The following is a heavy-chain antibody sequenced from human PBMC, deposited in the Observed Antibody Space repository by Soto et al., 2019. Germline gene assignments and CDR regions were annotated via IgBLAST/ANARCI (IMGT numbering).Heavy chain of an antibody. CDR3: ARRGYSSSWYYYYYYGMDV. J-gene: IGHJ6*02. V-gene: IGHV1-8*01. D-gene: IGHD6-13*01. CDR2: MNPNSGNT. CDR1: GYTFTSYD. Sequence: QVQLVQSGAEVKKPGASVKVSCKASGYTFTSYDINWVRQATGQGLEWMGWMNPNSGNTGYAQKFQGRVTMTRNTSISTAYRELSSLRSEDTAVYYCARRGYSSSWYYYYYYGMDVWGQGTTVTVYS.